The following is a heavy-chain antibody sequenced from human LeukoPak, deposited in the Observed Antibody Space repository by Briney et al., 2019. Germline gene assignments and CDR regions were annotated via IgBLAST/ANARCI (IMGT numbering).Heavy chain of an antibody. Sequence: GRSLRLSCAASGFTFSSYGMHWVRQAPGKGLEWVAVISYDGSNKYYADSVKGRFTFSRDNSKNTLYPQMNSLRAEDTAVYYCAKEHVGGDCYMCEYYFDYWGQGTLVTVSS. J-gene: IGHJ4*02. CDR1: GFTFSSYG. D-gene: IGHD2-21*02. CDR3: AKEHVGGDCYMCEYYFDY. CDR2: ISYDGSNK. V-gene: IGHV3-30*18.